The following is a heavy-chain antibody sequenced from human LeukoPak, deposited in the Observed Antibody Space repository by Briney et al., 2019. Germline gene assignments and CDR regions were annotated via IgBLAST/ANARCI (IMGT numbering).Heavy chain of an antibody. D-gene: IGHD3-3*01. CDR3: ARDDWREWLLPYYYGMDV. Sequence: ASVKVSCKASGYTFTSYGISWVRQAPGQGLEWMGWISAYNGNTNYAQKLQGRVTMTTDTFTSTAYMELRSLRSDDTAVYYCARDDWREWLLPYYYGMDVWGQGATVTVSS. J-gene: IGHJ6*02. CDR2: ISAYNGNT. CDR1: GYTFTSYG. V-gene: IGHV1-18*01.